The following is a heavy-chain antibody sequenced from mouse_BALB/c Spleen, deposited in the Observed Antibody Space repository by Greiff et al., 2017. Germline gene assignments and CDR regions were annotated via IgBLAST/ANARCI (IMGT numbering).Heavy chain of an antibody. D-gene: IGHD1-1*02. CDR2: IDPANGNT. Sequence: VQLQQSGAELVKPGASVKLSCTASGFNIKDTYMHWVKQRPEQGLEWIGRIDPANGNTKYDPKFQGKATITADTSSNTAYLQLSSLTSEDTAVYYCARVYGPHAMDYWGQGTSVTVSS. V-gene: IGHV14-3*02. CDR3: ARVYGPHAMDY. CDR1: GFNIKDTY. J-gene: IGHJ4*01.